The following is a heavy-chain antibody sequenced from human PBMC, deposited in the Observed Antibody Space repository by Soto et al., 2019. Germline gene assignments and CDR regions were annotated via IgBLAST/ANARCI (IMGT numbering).Heavy chain of an antibody. D-gene: IGHD5-18*01. V-gene: IGHV4-34*01. J-gene: IGHJ4*02. CDR3: ASTSFGYSYGYRY. Sequence: PSETLSLTCAVYGGSFSGYYWSWIRQPPGKGLEWIGEINHSGSTNYNPSLKSRVTISVDTSKNQFSLKLSSVTAADTAVYYCASTSFGYSYGYRYWGQGTLVTVSS. CDR2: INHSGST. CDR1: GGSFSGYY.